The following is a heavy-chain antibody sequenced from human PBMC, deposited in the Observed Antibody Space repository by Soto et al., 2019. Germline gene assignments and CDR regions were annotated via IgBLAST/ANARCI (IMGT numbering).Heavy chain of an antibody. CDR1: GLNLRSPD. J-gene: IGHJ4*02. Sequence: GGSLRLSCVVSGLNLRSPDMYWVRQPPGKGLEYGSNITFAGTSTSYADAVKGRFAISRDISQNTVYLEMNHLGPEDTAIYYWGIQPNWEWGYSWGPATLVTVTS. V-gene: IGHV3-23*01. CDR2: ITFAGTST. CDR3: GIQPNWEWGYS. D-gene: IGHD1-1*01.